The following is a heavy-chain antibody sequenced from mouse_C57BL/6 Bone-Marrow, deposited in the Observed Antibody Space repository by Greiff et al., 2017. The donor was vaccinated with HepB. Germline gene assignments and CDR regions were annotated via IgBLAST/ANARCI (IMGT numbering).Heavy chain of an antibody. CDR3: ARKDGYYYFDY. V-gene: IGHV1-80*01. Sequence: VKLQESGAELVKPGASVKISCKASGYAFSSYWMNWVKQRPGKGLEWIGQIYPGDGDTNYNGKLKGKATLTADKSSSTAYMQLSSLTSEDSAVYCCARKDGYYYFDYWGQGTTLTVSS. J-gene: IGHJ2*01. CDR1: GYAFSSYW. D-gene: IGHD2-3*01. CDR2: IYPGDGDT.